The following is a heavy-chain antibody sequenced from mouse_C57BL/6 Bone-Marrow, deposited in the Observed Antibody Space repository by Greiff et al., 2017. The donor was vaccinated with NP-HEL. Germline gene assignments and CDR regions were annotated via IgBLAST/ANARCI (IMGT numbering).Heavy chain of an antibody. J-gene: IGHJ2*01. CDR2: ISSGGSYT. D-gene: IGHD2-5*01. CDR1: GFTFSSYG. V-gene: IGHV5-6*01. CDR3: ARHYYSNYFDY. Sequence: EVMLVESGGDLVKPGGSLKLSCAASGFTFSSYGMSWVRQTPDKRLEWVATISSGGSYTYYPDSVKGRFTISRDNAKNTLYLQTSSLKSEDTAMYYCARHYYSNYFDYWGQGTTLTVSS.